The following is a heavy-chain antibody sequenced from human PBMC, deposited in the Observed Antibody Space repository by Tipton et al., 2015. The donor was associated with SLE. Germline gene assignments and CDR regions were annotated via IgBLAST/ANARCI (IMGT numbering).Heavy chain of an antibody. CDR1: GFTFSSYS. CDR2: ISSSSSTI. CDR3: AGSSWPPGLTGFDP. D-gene: IGHD6-13*01. V-gene: IGHV3-48*01. Sequence: SLRLSCAASGFTFSSYSMNWVRQAPGKGLEWVSYISSSSSTIYYADSVKGRFTISRDNAKNSLYLQMNSLRAEDTAVYYCAGSSWPPGLTGFDPWGQGTLVTVSS. J-gene: IGHJ5*02.